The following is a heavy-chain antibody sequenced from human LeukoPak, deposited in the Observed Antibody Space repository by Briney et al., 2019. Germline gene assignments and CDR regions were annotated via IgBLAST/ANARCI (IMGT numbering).Heavy chain of an antibody. CDR3: ARGLVHDTSGYYSDY. J-gene: IGHJ4*02. CDR2: INSDDSRT. Sequence: PGGSLRLSCAASGFTFSAFWMHWVRQAPGKGLVWVSRINSDDSRTTYADSVKGRFTISRDNAKNTLYLQMNSLRAEDTAVYYCARGLVHDTSGYYSDYWGQETLVTVSS. V-gene: IGHV3-74*01. CDR1: GFTFSAFW. D-gene: IGHD3-22*01.